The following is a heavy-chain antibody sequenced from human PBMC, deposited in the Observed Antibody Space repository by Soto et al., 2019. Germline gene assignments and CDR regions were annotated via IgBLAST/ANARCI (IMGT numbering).Heavy chain of an antibody. D-gene: IGHD4-17*01. CDR1: GFTVSSNY. CDR3: SFTELTTPLR. V-gene: IGHV3-66*01. J-gene: IGHJ4*02. Sequence: GGSLRLSCAASGFTVSSNYMSWVRQAPGKGLEWVSVIYSGGSTYYADSVKGRFTISRDNSKNTLYLQMNSLRAEDTAVYYCSFTELTTPLRWGQGTLVTVSS. CDR2: IYSGGST.